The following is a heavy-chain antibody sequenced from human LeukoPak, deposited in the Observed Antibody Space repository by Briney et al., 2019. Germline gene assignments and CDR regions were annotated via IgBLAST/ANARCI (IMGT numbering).Heavy chain of an antibody. J-gene: IGHJ6*03. CDR1: GFTFSSYA. V-gene: IGHV3-23*01. CDR3: AKGAGYSYGYCYYYYMDV. CDR2: ISGSGGST. D-gene: IGHD5-18*01. Sequence: GGSLRLSCAASGFTFSSYAMSWVRQAPGKGLEWVSAISGSGGSTYYADSVKGRFTISRDNSKNTLDLQMNSLRAEDTAVYYCAKGAGYSYGYCYYYYMDVWGKGTTVTVSS.